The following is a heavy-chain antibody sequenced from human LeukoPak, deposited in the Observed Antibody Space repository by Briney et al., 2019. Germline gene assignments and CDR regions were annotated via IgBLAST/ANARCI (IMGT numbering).Heavy chain of an antibody. CDR2: IYTSGST. CDR1: GGSISSYY. Sequence: SETLSLTCTVSGGSISSYYWSWIRQPAGKGLEWIGRIYTSGSTNYNPSLKSRVTMSVDTSKNQFSLKLSSVTAADTAVYYCARANGSGSYYNSRRNWFDPGGQGTLVTVSS. D-gene: IGHD3-10*01. V-gene: IGHV4-4*07. CDR3: ARANGSGSYYNSRRNWFDP. J-gene: IGHJ5*02.